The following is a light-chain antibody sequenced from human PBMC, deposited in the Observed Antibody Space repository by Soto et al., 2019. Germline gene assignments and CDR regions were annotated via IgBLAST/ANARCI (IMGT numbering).Light chain of an antibody. CDR3: CSYAGSSTPLI. J-gene: IGLJ1*01. CDR2: EVS. V-gene: IGLV2-23*02. Sequence: QSVLTHPASVTGSPGQSLTIFCTGTSSDVGSYNLVSWYQQHPGKAPKLMIYEVSKRPSGVSNRFSGSKSGNTASLTISGLQAEDEADYYCCSYAGSSTPLIFGTGTKVTVL. CDR1: SSDVGSYNL.